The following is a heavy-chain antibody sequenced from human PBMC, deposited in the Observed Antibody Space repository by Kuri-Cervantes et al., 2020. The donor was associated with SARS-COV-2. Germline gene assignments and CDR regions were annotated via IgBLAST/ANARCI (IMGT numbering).Heavy chain of an antibody. J-gene: IGHJ4*02. D-gene: IGHD6-13*01. CDR1: GGSFSGYY. V-gene: IGHV4-34*01. CDR2: INHSGST. Sequence: SETLSLTRAVHGGSFSGYYWSGIRQPPGKGPEWIGEINHSGSTNYNPSLKSRVTISVDTSKNQFSLKLSAVTAADTAVYYCASSSGQIAAALPFDYWGQGTLVTVSS. CDR3: ASSSGQIAAALPFDY.